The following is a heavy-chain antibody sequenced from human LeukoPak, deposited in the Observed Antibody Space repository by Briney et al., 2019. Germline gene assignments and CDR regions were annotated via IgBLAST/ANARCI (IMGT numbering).Heavy chain of an antibody. CDR1: GYTLTELS. V-gene: IGHV1-24*01. J-gene: IGHJ6*03. CDR3: ARSGTTVVTPDYYYYMDV. CDR2: FDPEDGET. D-gene: IGHD4-23*01. Sequence: GASVKVSCKVSGYTLTELSMHWVRQAPGKGLEWMGGFDPEDGETIYAQKFQGRVTMTEDTSTDTAYMELRSLRSDDTAVYYCARSGTTVVTPDYYYYMDVWGKGTTVTISS.